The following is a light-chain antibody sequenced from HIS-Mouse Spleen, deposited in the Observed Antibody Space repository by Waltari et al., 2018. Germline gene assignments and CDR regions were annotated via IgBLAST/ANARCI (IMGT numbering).Light chain of an antibody. V-gene: IGLV3-10*01. CDR2: EDS. J-gene: IGLJ2*01. CDR3: YSTDSSGNHRV. Sequence: SYELTQPPSVSVSPGQTARITCSGDALPKKYAYWYQQKSGQAPVLVIYEDSKRPSGIPEGFAGSSSVTMATLTISGAQVEDEADYYCYSTDSSGNHRVFGGGTKLTVL. CDR1: ALPKKY.